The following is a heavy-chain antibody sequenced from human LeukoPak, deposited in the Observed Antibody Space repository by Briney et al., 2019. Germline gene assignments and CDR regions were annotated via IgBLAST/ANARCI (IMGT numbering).Heavy chain of an antibody. CDR2: SYYSGSS. D-gene: IGHD2-15*01. V-gene: IGHV4-39*01. CDR3: ASQGRYCSGGSCYSPHYFDY. J-gene: IGHJ4*02. Sequence: SETLSLTCTVSGGSITSKTYYWGWVRQPPGKGLELIGSSYYSGSSYYNPSLKNRVTIAVDTSRSQFSLKMTSVTAADTAAYYCASQGRYCSGGSCYSPHYFDYWGQGALVAVSS. CDR1: GGSITSKTYY.